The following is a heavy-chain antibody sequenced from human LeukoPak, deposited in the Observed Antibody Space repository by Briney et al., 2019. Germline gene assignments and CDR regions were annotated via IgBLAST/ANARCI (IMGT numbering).Heavy chain of an antibody. CDR2: INHSGST. J-gene: IGHJ4*02. D-gene: IGHD3-9*01. Sequence: SETLSLTCAVYGGSFSGYYWSWIRQPPGKGLEWIGEINHSGSTNYNPSLKSRVTISVDTSKNQFSLKLSSVTAADTAVYYCARRRLGLRYFEDYWGQGTLVTVSS. CDR1: GGSFSGYY. CDR3: ARRRLGLRYFEDY. V-gene: IGHV4-34*01.